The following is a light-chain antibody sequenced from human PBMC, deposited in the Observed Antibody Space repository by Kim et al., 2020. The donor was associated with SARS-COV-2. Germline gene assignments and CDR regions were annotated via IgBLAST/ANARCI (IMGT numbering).Light chain of an antibody. Sequence: SLALGQTARITCAGNNIGSKNVHWYQQKPGQAPVVVIYRDSDRPSGIPERFSGSNSGNTATLTISRAQAGDEAYYYCQVWDNTRYVFGSGTKVTVL. CDR1: NIGSKN. V-gene: IGLV3-9*01. CDR2: RDS. J-gene: IGLJ1*01. CDR3: QVWDNTRYV.